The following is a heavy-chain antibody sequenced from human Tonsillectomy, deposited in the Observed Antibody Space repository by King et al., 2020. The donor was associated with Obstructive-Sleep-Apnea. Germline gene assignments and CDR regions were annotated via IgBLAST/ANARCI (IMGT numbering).Heavy chain of an antibody. CDR2: IDSDGSST. CDR3: ARGGDSASFDY. V-gene: IGHV3-74*01. Sequence: VQLVESGGGLVQPGGSLRLSCAASGFTFGAYWMNWVRQAPGKGLVWVSRIDSDGSSTVYADSVKGRFTISRDNPKNTLYLQMNSLRAEDTAVYYCARGGDSASFDYWGQGTLVTVSS. D-gene: IGHD2-21*02. J-gene: IGHJ4*02. CDR1: GFTFGAYW.